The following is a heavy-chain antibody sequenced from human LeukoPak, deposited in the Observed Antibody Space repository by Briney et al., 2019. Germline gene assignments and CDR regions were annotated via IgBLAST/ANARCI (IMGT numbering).Heavy chain of an antibody. CDR2: IRGSSGTT. CDR1: GFXFSTYA. D-gene: IGHD2-2*01. CDR3: TTETPLFLRVRYCSSTSCLPFDP. Sequence: GGSLRLSCRASGFXFSTYAMSWVRQAPGKGLEWISTIRGSSGTTYYADSVKGRFTISRDNSKNTLYLQMNSLKTEDTAVYYCTTETPLFLRVRYCSSTSCLPFDPWGQGTLVTVSS. V-gene: IGHV3-23*01. J-gene: IGHJ5*02.